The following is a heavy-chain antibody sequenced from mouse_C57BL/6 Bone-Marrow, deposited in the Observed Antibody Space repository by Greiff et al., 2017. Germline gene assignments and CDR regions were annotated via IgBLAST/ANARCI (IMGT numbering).Heavy chain of an antibody. D-gene: IGHD1-1*01. J-gene: IGHJ2*01. V-gene: IGHV5-17*01. CDR3: ARDYGSPD. CDR1: GFTFSDYG. CDR2: ISSGSSTI. Sequence: EVHLVESGGGLVKPGGSLKLSCAASGFTFSDYGMHWVRQAPEKGLEWVAYISSGSSTIYYADTVKGRFTISRDNSKNTLFLQMTRLRSEDTAMYYCARDYGSPDWGQGTTLTVSS.